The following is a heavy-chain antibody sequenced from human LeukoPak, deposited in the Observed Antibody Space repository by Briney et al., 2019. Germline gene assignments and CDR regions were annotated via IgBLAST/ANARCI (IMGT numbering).Heavy chain of an antibody. CDR1: GGSISSGSYY. J-gene: IGHJ4*02. CDR3: ARGLWLQLYDY. Sequence: SETQSLTCTVSGGSISSGSYYWSWIRQPAGKVLEWIGRIYTSGSTNYNPSLKSRVTISVDTSKNQFSLKLSSVTAADTAVYYCARGLWLQLYDYWGQGTLVTVSS. CDR2: IYTSGST. V-gene: IGHV4-61*02. D-gene: IGHD5-24*01.